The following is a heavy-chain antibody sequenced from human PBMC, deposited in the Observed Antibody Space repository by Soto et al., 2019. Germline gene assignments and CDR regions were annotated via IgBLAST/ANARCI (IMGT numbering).Heavy chain of an antibody. CDR3: ARDGYYYDSSGYYGVDAFDI. Sequence: ASETLSLTCPVSGGSLRSGDYYWGWVRQPPGEGLGWVGDIYYRGGTYYNPSLKSRVTISVDTSKNQFSLKLSSVTAADTAVYYCARDGYYYDSSGYYGVDAFDIWGQGTMVTVPS. J-gene: IGHJ3*02. CDR1: GGSLRSGDYY. V-gene: IGHV4-30-4*01. D-gene: IGHD3-22*01. CDR2: IYYRGGT.